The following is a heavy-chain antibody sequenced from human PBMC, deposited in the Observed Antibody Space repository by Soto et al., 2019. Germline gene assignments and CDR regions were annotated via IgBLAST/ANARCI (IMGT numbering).Heavy chain of an antibody. CDR1: GYTFTSYG. Sequence: ASVKVSCKASGYTFTSYGISWVRQAPGQGLEWMGWISAYNGNTNYAQELQGRVTMTTDTSTSTAYMELRSLRSDDTAVYYCARLLITMVRGVIIENWFDPWGQGTLVTVSS. V-gene: IGHV1-18*01. D-gene: IGHD3-10*01. J-gene: IGHJ5*02. CDR2: ISAYNGNT. CDR3: ARLLITMVRGVIIENWFDP.